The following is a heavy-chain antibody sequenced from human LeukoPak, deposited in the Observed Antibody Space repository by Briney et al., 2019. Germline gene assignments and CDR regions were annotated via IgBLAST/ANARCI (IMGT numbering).Heavy chain of an antibody. V-gene: IGHV1-8*01. CDR1: RYIFTSFD. CDR3: VRVRSFAMDV. CDR2: MNPDSGNT. Sequence: ASVKVSCKASRYIFTSFDINWVRQAPGQGLEWMGWMNPDSGNTGYAQKFQGRVTMTRDTSISTAYMELSGLRSEDTAVYYCVRVRSFAMDVWGQGTTVTVSS. J-gene: IGHJ6*02. D-gene: IGHD3-3*01.